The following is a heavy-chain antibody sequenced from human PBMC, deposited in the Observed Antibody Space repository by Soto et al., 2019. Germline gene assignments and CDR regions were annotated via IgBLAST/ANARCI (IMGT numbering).Heavy chain of an antibody. V-gene: IGHV5-51*01. Sequence: GESLKISCKGSGYKFTTYWIGWVRQMPGKGLEWMAIIYPDDSDSRYSPSFRGHVTISATKSITTVFLQWSSLRASDTAMYYCARQIYDSDTGPNFQYYFDSWGQGTPVTVSS. CDR2: IYPDDSDS. J-gene: IGHJ4*02. CDR3: ARQIYDSDTGPNFQYYFDS. D-gene: IGHD3-22*01. CDR1: GYKFTTYW.